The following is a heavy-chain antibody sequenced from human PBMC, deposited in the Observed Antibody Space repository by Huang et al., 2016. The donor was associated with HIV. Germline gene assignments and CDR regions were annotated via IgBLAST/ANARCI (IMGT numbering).Heavy chain of an antibody. CDR3: GITRGSTGWFDP. J-gene: IGHJ5*02. CDR2: ISPNTGGT. D-gene: IGHD2-8*02. Sequence: VQLVQSGAEVKKPGASVKVSCEASGYTFTGYYIHWVRQAPGKWLEWRGWISPNTGGTNYVQKFQGRVTMTRNTSINTAYMELSRLTSADTAVYYCGITRGSTGWFDPWGQGTLVTVSS. V-gene: IGHV1-2*02. CDR1: GYTFTGYY.